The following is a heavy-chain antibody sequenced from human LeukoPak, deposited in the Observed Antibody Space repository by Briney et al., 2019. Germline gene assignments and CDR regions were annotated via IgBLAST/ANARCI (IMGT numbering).Heavy chain of an antibody. CDR3: AKDMVVGAYTNDAFDI. V-gene: IGHV3-11*01. CDR2: ISSSGSTI. J-gene: IGHJ3*02. CDR1: GFTFSDHY. D-gene: IGHD3-10*01. Sequence: PGGSLRLSCAASGFTFSDHYMSWIRQAPGKGLEWVSYISSSGSTIYYADSVKGRFTISRDNSKNTLYLQMNSLRAEDTAVYYCAKDMVVGAYTNDAFDIWGQGTMVTVSS.